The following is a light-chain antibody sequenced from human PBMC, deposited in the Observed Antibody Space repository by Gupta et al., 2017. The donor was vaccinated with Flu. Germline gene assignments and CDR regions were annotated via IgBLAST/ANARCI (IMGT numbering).Light chain of an antibody. Sequence: SYELTQPPSVSVSPGQPASITCSGDKLGDKYTCWYQQKSGQFPVLVIYEDNRRPAGIPGRFSGSNSGNTTTLTISVTQAMDEADYYCQAWDSSTAVFGGGTRLTVL. V-gene: IGLV3-1*01. CDR1: KLGDKY. CDR3: QAWDSSTAV. J-gene: IGLJ3*02. CDR2: EDN.